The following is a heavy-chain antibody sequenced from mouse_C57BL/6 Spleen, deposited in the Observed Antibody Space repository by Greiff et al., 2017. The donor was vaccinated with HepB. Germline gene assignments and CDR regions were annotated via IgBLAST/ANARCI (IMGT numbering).Heavy chain of an antibody. CDR3: AGGSYYYAMDY. J-gene: IGHJ4*01. Sequence: VKLQQSGAELVKPGASVKISCKASGYAFSSYWMNWVKQRPGKGLEWIGQIYPGDGDTNYNGKFKGKATLTADKSSSTAYMQLSSLTSEDSAVYFCAGGSYYYAMDYWGQGTSVTGAS. CDR1: GYAFSSYW. CDR2: IYPGDGDT. V-gene: IGHV1-80*01.